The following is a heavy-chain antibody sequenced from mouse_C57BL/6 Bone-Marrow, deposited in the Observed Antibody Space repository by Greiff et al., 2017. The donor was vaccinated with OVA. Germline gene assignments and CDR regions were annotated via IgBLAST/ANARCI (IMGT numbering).Heavy chain of an antibody. J-gene: IGHJ1*03. CDR1: GFSLTSYG. CDR3: ARHPGSSYWYFDV. V-gene: IGHV2-6-1*01. CDR2: IWSDGST. Sequence: VQLQQSGPGLVAPSQSLSITCTVSGFSLTSYGVHWVRQPPGKGLEWLVVIWSDGSTTYNSALKSRLSISKDNSKSQVFLKMNSLQTDDTAMYCCARHPGSSYWYFDVWGTGTTVTVSS. D-gene: IGHD1-1*01.